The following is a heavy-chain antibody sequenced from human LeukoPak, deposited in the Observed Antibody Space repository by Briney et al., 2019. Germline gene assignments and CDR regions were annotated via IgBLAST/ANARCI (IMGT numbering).Heavy chain of an antibody. CDR3: ARGTGTSDENWFDP. CDR2: ISAYNGNT. D-gene: IGHD1-7*01. Sequence: ASVKVSCKASGYRFTTYGISWVRQAPGQGLEWMGWISAYNGNTNYAQKLQGRVTMTTDTSTSTAYMELRSLRSDDTAVYYCARGTGTSDENWFDPWGQGTLVTVSS. V-gene: IGHV1-18*01. J-gene: IGHJ5*02. CDR1: GYRFTTYG.